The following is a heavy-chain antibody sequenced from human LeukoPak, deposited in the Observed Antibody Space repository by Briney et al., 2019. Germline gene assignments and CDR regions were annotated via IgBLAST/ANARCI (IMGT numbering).Heavy chain of an antibody. D-gene: IGHD3-10*01. CDR2: IISDSSFI. CDR3: ASAKPRSQSPSYYGSGSYDY. Sequence: PGGSLRLSCGASGFILSSYWMSWVRQAPGKGLEWVSSIISDSSFIYYADSVKGRFTISRDNAKNSLYLQMNSLRAEDTAVYYCASAKPRSQSPSYYGSGSYDYWGQGTLVTVSS. J-gene: IGHJ4*02. CDR1: GFILSSYW. V-gene: IGHV3-21*01.